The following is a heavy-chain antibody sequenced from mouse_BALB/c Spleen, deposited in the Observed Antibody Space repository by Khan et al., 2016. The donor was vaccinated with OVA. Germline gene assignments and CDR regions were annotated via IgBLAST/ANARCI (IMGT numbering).Heavy chain of an antibody. J-gene: IGHJ4*01. CDR2: ISYSFST. D-gene: IGHD1-1*01. V-gene: IGHV3-2*02. CDR3: ARVCSRYNYAMDY. CDR1: GYSITSDYA. Sequence: EVQLKQSGPGLVKPSQSLSLTCTVTGYSITSDYAWNWIRQFPGNKLEWMGYISYSFSTNYNPALKSRISIHRNPSQNQFFLQLNSVTTDYTATCYGARVCSRYNYAMDYWGQGTSVTVSA.